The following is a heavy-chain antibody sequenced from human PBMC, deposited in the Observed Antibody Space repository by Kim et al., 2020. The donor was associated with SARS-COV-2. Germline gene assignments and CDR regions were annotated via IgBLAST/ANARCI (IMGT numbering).Heavy chain of an antibody. CDR2: INTNSGNS. Sequence: ASVKVSCKASGYTFTSYAMNWVRQAPGQGLEWMGWINTNSGNSTYAQGFPGRFVFSLDTSVSTAYLQLSSLTAEDTAVYYCARVLSSSSWYVAYWGQGTLVTVSS. CDR1: GYTFTSYA. J-gene: IGHJ4*02. V-gene: IGHV7-4-1*02. D-gene: IGHD6-13*01. CDR3: ARVLSSSSWYVAY.